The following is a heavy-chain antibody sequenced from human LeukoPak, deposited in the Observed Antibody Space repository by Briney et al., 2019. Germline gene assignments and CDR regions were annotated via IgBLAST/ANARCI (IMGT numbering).Heavy chain of an antibody. CDR3: AREKTDYGAAFDY. Sequence: QSGGSLRLSCAASGFTFSRYWMSWVRQAPGKGLEWVANIKQDGSEKYYEDSVKGRFTISRDTAKNSLYLKLNTLSAEDTAVYYCAREKTDYGAAFDYWGQGTLVTVSS. CDR2: IKQDGSEK. J-gene: IGHJ4*02. V-gene: IGHV3-7*01. CDR1: GFTFSRYW. D-gene: IGHD4-17*01.